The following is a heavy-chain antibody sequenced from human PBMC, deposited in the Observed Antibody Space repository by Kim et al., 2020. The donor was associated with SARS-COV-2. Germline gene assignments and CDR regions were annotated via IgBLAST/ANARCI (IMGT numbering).Heavy chain of an antibody. Sequence: SLKSRVTISVDTSKNQFSLKLSSVTAADTAVYYCAGLSDYSKLPGNWFDPWGQGTLVTVSS. J-gene: IGHJ5*02. V-gene: IGHV4-61*07. D-gene: IGHD4-4*01. CDR3: AGLSDYSKLPGNWFDP.